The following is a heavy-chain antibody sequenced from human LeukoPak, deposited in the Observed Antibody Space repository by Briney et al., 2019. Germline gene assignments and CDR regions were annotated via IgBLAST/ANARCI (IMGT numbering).Heavy chain of an antibody. D-gene: IGHD5-18*01. CDR2: IQSSGST. CDR1: GDSISTGASY. Sequence: PSQTLSLTCDVSGDSISTGASYWSWIRQHPGKGLEFIGFIQSSGSTLYNPSLNTRVAISVDTSKNQFSLNLNSVTDPDAAVYYCARGRGYGYGVDYWGQGTLVTVSS. J-gene: IGHJ4*02. CDR3: ARGRGYGYGVDY. V-gene: IGHV4-31*11.